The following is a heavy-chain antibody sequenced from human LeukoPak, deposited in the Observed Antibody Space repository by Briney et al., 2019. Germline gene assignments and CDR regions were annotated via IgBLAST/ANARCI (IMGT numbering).Heavy chain of an antibody. D-gene: IGHD3-10*01. V-gene: IGHV1-69*13. CDR2: IIPIFGTA. J-gene: IGHJ6*02. CDR1: GGTFSSYA. CDR3: ARVPGAIKRKYGMDV. Sequence: ASVKVSCKASGGTFSSYAISWVRQAPGQWLEWMGGIIPIFGTANYAQKFQGRVTITADESTSTAYMELSSLRSEDTAVYYCARVPGAIKRKYGMDVWGQGTTVTVSS.